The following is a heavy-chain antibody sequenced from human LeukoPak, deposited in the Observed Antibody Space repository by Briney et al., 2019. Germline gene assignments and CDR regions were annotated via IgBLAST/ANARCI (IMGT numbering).Heavy chain of an antibody. CDR1: GFTFSSYA. CDR3: AKALRIHRGSFDY. Sequence: TGGSLRLSCAASGFTFSSYAMSWVRQAPGKGLEWVSAISGSGGSTYSADSVKGRFTISRDNSKNTLYLQMNSLRAEDTAVYYCAKALRIHRGSFDYWGQGTLVTVSS. V-gene: IGHV3-23*01. D-gene: IGHD5-18*01. CDR2: ISGSGGST. J-gene: IGHJ4*02.